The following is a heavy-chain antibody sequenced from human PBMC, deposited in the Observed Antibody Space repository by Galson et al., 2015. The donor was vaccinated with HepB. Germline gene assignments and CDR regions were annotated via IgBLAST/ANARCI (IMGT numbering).Heavy chain of an antibody. CDR2: NSGDSGNT. Sequence: SVKVSCKASGYNFTNGMSWVRQAPGQGLECMGWNSGDSGNTRYAEKFQGRVTMTTDTSTNTAYMDLRSLTSDDTAIYYCSTGHSSVWSFDFWGQGTLVTVSS. CDR1: GYNFTNG. CDR3: STGHSSVWSFDF. D-gene: IGHD6-19*01. V-gene: IGHV1-18*01. J-gene: IGHJ4*02.